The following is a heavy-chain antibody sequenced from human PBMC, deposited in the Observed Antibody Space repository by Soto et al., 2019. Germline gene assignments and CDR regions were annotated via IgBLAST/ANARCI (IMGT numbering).Heavy chain of an antibody. CDR3: ARRARPDFYYMDV. D-gene: IGHD6-6*01. V-gene: IGHV3-64*01. J-gene: IGHJ6*03. Sequence: EVQLAGSGGGLAQPGGSLRLSCAASGFTLSGYAMDWVRQAPGKGLEYVSCISSNGVGTYYANSVQGRFTISRDNSKNTVYLQMGSLRPEDMAVYYCARRARPDFYYMDVWGKGTTVTVSS. CDR2: ISSNGVGT. CDR1: GFTLSGYA.